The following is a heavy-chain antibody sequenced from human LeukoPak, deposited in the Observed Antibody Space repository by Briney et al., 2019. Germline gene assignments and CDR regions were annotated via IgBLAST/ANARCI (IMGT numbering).Heavy chain of an antibody. Sequence: GGSLRLSCAASGFTVSSNYMSWVRQAPGKGLEWVSVIYSGGSAYYADSVKGRFTISRDNSKNTLYLQMNSPRAEDTAVYYCARDMVRGVSFDYWGQGTLVTVSS. CDR1: GFTVSSNY. CDR2: IYSGGSA. CDR3: ARDMVRGVSFDY. V-gene: IGHV3-66*02. J-gene: IGHJ4*02. D-gene: IGHD3-10*01.